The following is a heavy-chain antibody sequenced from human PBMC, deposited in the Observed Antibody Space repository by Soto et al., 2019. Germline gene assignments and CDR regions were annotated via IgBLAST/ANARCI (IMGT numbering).Heavy chain of an antibody. J-gene: IGHJ4*02. V-gene: IGHV4-30-4*01. Sequence: QVQLQESGPGLVKPSQTLSLTCTVSGGSISSGDYYWSWIRQPPGKGLEWIGYIYYSGSTYYNPSLKSRVTITVDTCTTPLSLKLSSVTAADTAVYYCARVDPGGYFYYWGQGTLVTVS. CDR2: IYYSGST. CDR3: ARVDPGGYFYY. D-gene: IGHD2-15*01. CDR1: GGSISSGDYY.